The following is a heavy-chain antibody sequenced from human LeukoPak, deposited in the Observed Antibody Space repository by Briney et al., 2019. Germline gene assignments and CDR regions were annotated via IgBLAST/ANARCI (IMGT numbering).Heavy chain of an antibody. CDR3: ARAKRNYCSSTSCYLDY. D-gene: IGHD2-2*01. CDR1: GYTLTELS. CDR2: FDPEDGET. J-gene: IGHJ4*02. V-gene: IGHV1-24*01. Sequence: ASVKVSCKVSGYTLTELSMHWVRQAPGKGLEWMGGFDPEDGETIYAQKFQGRVTMTEDTSTDTAYMELSSLRSEDTAVYYCARAKRNYCSSTSCYLDYWGQGTLVTVSS.